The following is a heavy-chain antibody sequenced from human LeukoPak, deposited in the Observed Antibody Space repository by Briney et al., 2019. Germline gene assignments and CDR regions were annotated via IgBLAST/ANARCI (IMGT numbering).Heavy chain of an antibody. J-gene: IGHJ4*02. Sequence: QAGGSLRLSCAASGFTFSSYAMSWVRQAPGKGLEWVSAISGSGGSTYYADSVKGRFTISRDNSKNTLYLQMNSLRAEDTAVYYCARKHIAAAGGGDFDYWGQGTLVTVSS. CDR2: ISGSGGST. V-gene: IGHV3-23*01. CDR1: GFTFSSYA. CDR3: ARKHIAAAGGGDFDY. D-gene: IGHD6-13*01.